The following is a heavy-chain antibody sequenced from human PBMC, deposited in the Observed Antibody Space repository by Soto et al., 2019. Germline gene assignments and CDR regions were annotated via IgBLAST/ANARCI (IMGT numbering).Heavy chain of an antibody. CDR1: CGSVTSDH. J-gene: IGHJ5*02. D-gene: IGHD1-26*01. CDR2: TAYTGNT. CDR3: ARDMHAGFTHYCEP. Sequence: SEVLSVTSFVSCGSVTSDHWICVLAFPGKGLEWIAYTAYTGNTNYNPSLKSRVTISMDTSKNQLSLKLTSMTAADTACEYCARDMHAGFTHYCEPCGQGTLVTSSS. V-gene: IGHV4-59*02.